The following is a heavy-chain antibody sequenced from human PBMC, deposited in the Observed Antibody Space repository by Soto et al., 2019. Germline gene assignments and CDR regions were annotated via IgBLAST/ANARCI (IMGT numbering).Heavy chain of an antibody. CDR3: ARALDDYTENWFDP. Sequence: PSETLSLTCTVSGGSISSYYWSWIRQPPGKGLEWIGYIYYSGSTNYNPSLKSRVTISVDTSKNQFSLKLSSVTAADTAVYYCARALDDYTENWFDPWGQGTLVTVSS. CDR2: IYYSGST. D-gene: IGHD4-4*01. V-gene: IGHV4-59*01. CDR1: GGSISSYY. J-gene: IGHJ5*02.